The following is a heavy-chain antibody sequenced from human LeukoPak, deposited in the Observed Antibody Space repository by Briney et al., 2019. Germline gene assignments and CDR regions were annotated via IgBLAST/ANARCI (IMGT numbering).Heavy chain of an antibody. CDR3: ATRYGDFSPFDP. Sequence: HAGGSWSFSCEALGFTFGAYGLTWVGKAQGKGLFWVSRINSDGSSTSYADSVKGRFTISRDNAKNTLYLQMNSLRAEDTAVYYCATRYGDFSPFDPWGQGTLVTVSS. CDR1: GFTFGAYG. J-gene: IGHJ5*02. CDR2: INSDGSST. D-gene: IGHD4-17*01. V-gene: IGHV3-74*01.